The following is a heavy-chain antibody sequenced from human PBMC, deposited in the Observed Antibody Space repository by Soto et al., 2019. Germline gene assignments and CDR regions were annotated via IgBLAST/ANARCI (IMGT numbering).Heavy chain of an antibody. V-gene: IGHV3-23*01. D-gene: IGHD6-19*01. CDR2: ISGSGGST. Sequence: EVQLLESGGGLVQPGGSLRLSCAASGFTFSSYAMSWVRQAPGKGLEWVSAISGSGGSTYYADSVKGRFTISRDNSKNTLYLQMNSLRAEDTALYYCAKDHSSGWYADYFDYWGQGTLVTVSS. CDR3: AKDHSSGWYADYFDY. CDR1: GFTFSSYA. J-gene: IGHJ4*02.